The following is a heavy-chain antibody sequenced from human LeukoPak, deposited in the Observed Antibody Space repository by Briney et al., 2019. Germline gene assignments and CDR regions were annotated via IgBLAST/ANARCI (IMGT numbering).Heavy chain of an antibody. CDR3: ARDLSGPSVY. V-gene: IGHV3-7*01. Sequence: GGSLRLSCAASGFTFSNYWMSWLRQAPGKGLEWVINIKPDGGEKYSVESVKGRFTISRDNAKDSLYLQMNSLRAEDTAVYYCARDLSGPSVYWGQGTLVTVSS. CDR2: IKPDGGEK. CDR1: GFTFSNYW. J-gene: IGHJ4*02. D-gene: IGHD2-15*01.